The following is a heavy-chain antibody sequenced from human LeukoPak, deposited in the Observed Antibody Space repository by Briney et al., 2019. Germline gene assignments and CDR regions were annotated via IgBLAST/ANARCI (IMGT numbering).Heavy chain of an antibody. V-gene: IGHV3-15*01. Sequence: KTGGSLRLSCAASGFTFSNAWMSWVRQAPGKGLEWVGRIKSKTDGGTTDYAAPVKGRFTISRDDSKNTLYLQMNSLKTEDTAVYYCTTDGDYHYYYGMDVWGQGTTVTVSS. CDR2: IKSKTDGGTT. CDR1: GFTFSNAW. J-gene: IGHJ6*02. D-gene: IGHD4-17*01. CDR3: TTDGDYHYYYGMDV.